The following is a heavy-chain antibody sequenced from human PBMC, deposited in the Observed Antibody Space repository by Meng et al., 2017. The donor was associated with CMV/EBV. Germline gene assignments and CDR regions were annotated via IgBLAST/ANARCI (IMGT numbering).Heavy chain of an antibody. CDR3: ARLGGFHKGSALDY. V-gene: IGHV5-51*01. Sequence: GESLKISCQGSGYSFNTYWIGWVRQVPGKGLEWVGLFYPGDSDIRYTPSFEGHVTISVDKSVSTAYLQWTSLKASDTAIYYCARLGGFHKGSALDYWGQGTLVTVSS. CDR1: GYSFNTYW. D-gene: IGHD6-25*01. CDR2: FYPGDSDI. J-gene: IGHJ4*02.